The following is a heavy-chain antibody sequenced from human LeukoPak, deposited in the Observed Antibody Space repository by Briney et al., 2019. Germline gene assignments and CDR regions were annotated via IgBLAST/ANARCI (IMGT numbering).Heavy chain of an antibody. CDR1: GFTFSEYA. CDR3: ANWIGSSSRDY. Sequence: GGSLRLSCAASGFTFSEYAMSWVRQGPGKGLAWVSSMSAGGGSTYYADSVKGRFTISRDNSKNTLYLQMNSLRAEDTAVYYCANWIGSSSRDYWGQGTLVTVSS. CDR2: MSAGGGST. V-gene: IGHV3-23*01. J-gene: IGHJ4*02. D-gene: IGHD6-6*01.